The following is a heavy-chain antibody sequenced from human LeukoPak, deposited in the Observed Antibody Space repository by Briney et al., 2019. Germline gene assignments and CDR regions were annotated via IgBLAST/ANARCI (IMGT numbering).Heavy chain of an antibody. D-gene: IGHD3-3*01. J-gene: IGHJ3*02. CDR3: AKGYYDFWSGYSTEAFDI. Sequence: GGSLRLSCAASGFPFSSYGMHWVRQAPGKGLEWVAFIRYDGSNKYYADSVKGRFTISRDNSKNTLYLQMNSLRAEDTAVYYCAKGYYDFWSGYSTEAFDIWGQGTMVTVSS. V-gene: IGHV3-30*02. CDR1: GFPFSSYG. CDR2: IRYDGSNK.